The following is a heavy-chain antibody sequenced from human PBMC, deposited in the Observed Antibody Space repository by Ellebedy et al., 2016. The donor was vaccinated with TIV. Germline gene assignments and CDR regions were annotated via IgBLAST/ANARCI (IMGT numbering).Heavy chain of an antibody. Sequence: AASVKVSCKASGGSFSTYAISWVRQAPGQGIEWMGRIMPILGLASYAQNFQGRVTITADKSTSTAYMELSSLRSEDAALYYCATDGGSAEVERRETLSYWGLGTLVTVSS. CDR2: IMPILGLA. CDR3: ATDGGSAEVERRETLSY. CDR1: GGSFSTYA. J-gene: IGHJ4*02. D-gene: IGHD3-16*01. V-gene: IGHV1-69*04.